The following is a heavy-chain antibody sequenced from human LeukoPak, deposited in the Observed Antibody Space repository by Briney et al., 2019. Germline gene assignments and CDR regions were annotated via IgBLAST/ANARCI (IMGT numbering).Heavy chain of an antibody. V-gene: IGHV4-39*01. Sequence: SETLSLTCTVSGGSISSSSYYWGWIRQPPGKGLEWIGSIYYSGSTYYNPSLKSRVTISVDTSKNQFSLKLSSVTAADTAVYYCARLVLGYYDFWSGYWYFDLWGRGTLVTVSS. J-gene: IGHJ2*01. CDR2: IYYSGST. CDR1: GGSISSSSYY. CDR3: ARLVLGYYDFWSGYWYFDL. D-gene: IGHD3-3*01.